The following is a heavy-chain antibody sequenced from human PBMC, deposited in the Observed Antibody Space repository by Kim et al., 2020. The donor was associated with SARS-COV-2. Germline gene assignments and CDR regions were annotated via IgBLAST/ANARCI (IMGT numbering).Heavy chain of an antibody. CDR3: ARGYSYGTYFDY. CDR2: IYYSGST. Sequence: SETLSLTCTVSGGSISSYYWSWIRQPPGKGLEWIGYIYYSGSTNYNPSLKSRVTISVDTSKNQFSLKLSSVTAADTAVYYCARGYSYGTYFDYWGQGTLVTVSS. CDR1: GGSISSYY. J-gene: IGHJ4*02. V-gene: IGHV4-59*13. D-gene: IGHD5-18*01.